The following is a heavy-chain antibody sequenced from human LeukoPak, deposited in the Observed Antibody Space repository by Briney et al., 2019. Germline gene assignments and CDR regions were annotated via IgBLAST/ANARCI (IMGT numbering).Heavy chain of an antibody. D-gene: IGHD1-26*01. CDR1: GGSFSSYY. CDR3: ARDRLGATGHWRIDV. Sequence: PSETLSLTCTVSGGSFSSYYWTWIRQPAGKGLEWIGRIYNSGTTNYSPSLESRVTMSLDTSKNRFSLSLSSVTAADTAVYYCARDRLGATGHWRIDVWGRAPWSLSP. J-gene: IGHJ2*01. V-gene: IGHV4-4*07. CDR2: IYNSGTT.